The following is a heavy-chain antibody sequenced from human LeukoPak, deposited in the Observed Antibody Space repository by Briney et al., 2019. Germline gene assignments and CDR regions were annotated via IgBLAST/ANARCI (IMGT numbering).Heavy chain of an antibody. Sequence: GGALRLSCAASGFTFSSYWMHWVRQAPGKGLVWVSRIKNGGTSTNYADAVEGRFHISRDNAKDTLYQQLNSLTAEDTAVYYCAREDTPLVHFGMDVWGQGTKVTVSS. J-gene: IGHJ6*02. V-gene: IGHV3-74*01. CDR2: IKNGGTST. CDR3: AREDTPLVHFGMDV. D-gene: IGHD5-18*01. CDR1: GFTFSSYW.